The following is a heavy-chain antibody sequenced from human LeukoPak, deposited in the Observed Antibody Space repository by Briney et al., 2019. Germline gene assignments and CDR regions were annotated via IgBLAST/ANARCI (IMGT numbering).Heavy chain of an antibody. CDR1: GGSISSYY. V-gene: IGHV4-59*08. Sequence: SETLSLTCTVSGGSISSYYWSWIRQPPGKGLEWIGYIYYSGTTNYNPSLKSRVTISVDTSKNQFSLKLSSVTAADTAVYYCARHYYDSSYTFDYWGQGTLVTVSS. CDR3: ARHYYDSSYTFDY. CDR2: IYYSGTT. J-gene: IGHJ4*02. D-gene: IGHD3-22*01.